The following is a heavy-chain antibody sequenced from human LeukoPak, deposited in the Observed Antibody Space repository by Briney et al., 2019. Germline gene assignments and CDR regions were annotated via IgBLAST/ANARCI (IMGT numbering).Heavy chain of an antibody. D-gene: IGHD6-13*01. V-gene: IGHV3-30*04. CDR3: ASDSDYSS. J-gene: IGHJ4*02. CDR1: GFTLSSYA. CDR2: ISYDGSNK. Sequence: GRSLRLSCAASGFTLSSYAMHWVRQAPGKGLEWVAVISYDGSNKYYADSVKGRFTISRDNSKNTLYLQMNSLRAEDTAVYYCASDSDYSSWGQGTLVTVSS.